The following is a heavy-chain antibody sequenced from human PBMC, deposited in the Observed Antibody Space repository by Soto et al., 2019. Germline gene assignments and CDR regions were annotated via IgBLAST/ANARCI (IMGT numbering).Heavy chain of an antibody. CDR3: AKSEVLEI. Sequence: GESLKISCKGSGYNFSSQWIAWVRQKPGKGLEWMGIVYPGDAETRYSPSFQGQVTMSADKSIDTAYLQWSSLKASDTAIYYCAKSEVLEISGPGTMVTGSS. CDR1: GYNFSSQW. V-gene: IGHV5-51*01. J-gene: IGHJ3*02. CDR2: VYPGDAET.